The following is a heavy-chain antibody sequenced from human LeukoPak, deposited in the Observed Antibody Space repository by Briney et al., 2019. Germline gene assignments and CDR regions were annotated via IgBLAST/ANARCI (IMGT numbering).Heavy chain of an antibody. J-gene: IGHJ5*02. Sequence: SETLSLTCTVSGGSISSYYWSWIRQPAEKGLEWIGRIYTSGSTNYNPSLKSRVTMSVDTSKNQFSLKLSSVTAADTAVYYCARASWSYYYDSSGYYRYNWFDPWGQGTLVTVSS. V-gene: IGHV4-4*07. CDR3: ARASWSYYYDSSGYYRYNWFDP. CDR1: GGSISSYY. D-gene: IGHD3-22*01. CDR2: IYTSGST.